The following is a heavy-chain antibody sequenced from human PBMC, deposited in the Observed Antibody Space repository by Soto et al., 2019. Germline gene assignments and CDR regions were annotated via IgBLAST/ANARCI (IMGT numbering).Heavy chain of an antibody. V-gene: IGHV1-69*01. CDR3: VRFHSGLGAFDI. D-gene: IGHD6-25*01. CDR1: VGTFSSYA. CDR2: IIPICGTA. Sequence: QVQLVQSGAEVKKPGSSVKVSCKASVGTFSSYAISWVRQAPGQGLEWMGGIIPICGTANYAQKFQGRVTITADESTSIAYMELSSLRSEETAVYYCVRFHSGLGAFDIWGQGTMVTVSS. J-gene: IGHJ3*02.